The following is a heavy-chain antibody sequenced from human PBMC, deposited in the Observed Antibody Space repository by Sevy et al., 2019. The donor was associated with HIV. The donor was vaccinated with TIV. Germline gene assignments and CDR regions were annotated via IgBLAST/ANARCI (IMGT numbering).Heavy chain of an antibody. Sequence: GGSLRLSCAASGFTFSSYGMNWVRQAPGKGLEWVSSISSSSSYIYYADSVKGRFTISRDNAKNSLYLQMNSLRAEDRAVYYCARDPVDIVVVPAAISYYYYYYGMDVWGQGTTVTVSS. CDR2: ISSSSSYI. CDR3: ARDPVDIVVVPAAISYYYYYYGMDV. V-gene: IGHV3-21*03. J-gene: IGHJ6*02. CDR1: GFTFSSYG. D-gene: IGHD2-2*01.